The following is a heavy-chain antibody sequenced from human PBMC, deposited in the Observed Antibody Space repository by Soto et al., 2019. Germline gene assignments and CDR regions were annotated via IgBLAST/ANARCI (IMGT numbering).Heavy chain of an antibody. Sequence: QVQLQESGPGLGTPSQNLALTYNVSGAYISSGNSDWSWIRQQPGNVLEWNGYIYYSGSPYYNPSLKSRVTIAVDTSKIQFSIKLKPVNVSETVGYICTRDSATGNTSTFDQWGQGTLVTVSS. CDR1: GAYISSGNSD. D-gene: IGHD5-12*01. J-gene: IGHJ4*02. CDR2: IYYSGSP. V-gene: IGHV4-31*03. CDR3: TRDSATGNTSTFDQ.